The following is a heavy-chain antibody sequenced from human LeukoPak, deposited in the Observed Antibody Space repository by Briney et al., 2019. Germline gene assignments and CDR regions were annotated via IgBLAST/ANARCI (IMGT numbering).Heavy chain of an antibody. CDR2: ITGSGGTT. Sequence: PGGSLRLSCTASTFTFKRYAMSWVRQAPGKGLEWVSAITGSGGTTYYADSVKGRFTIYRDNSKNTLYLQMNSLRAEDTAVYFCAKGGNGDYIDYWGQGPRSPSP. V-gene: IGHV3-23*01. CDR3: AKGGNGDYIDY. CDR1: TFTFKRYA. J-gene: IGHJ4*02. D-gene: IGHD4-17*01.